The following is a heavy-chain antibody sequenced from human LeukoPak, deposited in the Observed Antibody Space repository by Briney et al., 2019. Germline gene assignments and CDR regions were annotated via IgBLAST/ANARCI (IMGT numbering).Heavy chain of an antibody. V-gene: IGHV1-2*02. CDR3: ARINWNVDNDAFDI. CDR1: GYTFTGYY. CDR2: INPNSGGT. J-gene: IGHJ3*02. Sequence: GASVKVSCKASGYTFTGYYMHWVRQAPGQGLEWMGWINPNSGGTNYAQKFQGRVTMTRDTSISTAYMELSRLRSDDTAVYYCARINWNVDNDAFDIWGQGTMVTVSS. D-gene: IGHD1-1*01.